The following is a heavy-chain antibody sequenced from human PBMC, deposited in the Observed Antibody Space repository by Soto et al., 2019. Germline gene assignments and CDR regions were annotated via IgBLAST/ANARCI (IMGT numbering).Heavy chain of an antibody. CDR1: GGSISSYY. V-gene: IGHV4-59*01. CDR3: ARDYGPLYYYYMDV. J-gene: IGHJ6*03. CDR2: IYYSGST. Sequence: PSETLSLTCTVSGGSISSYYWSWIRQPPGKGLEWIGYIYYSGSTNYNPSLKSRVTISVDTSKNQFSLKLSSVTAADTAVYYCARDYGPLYYYYMDVWGKGTTVTVSS. D-gene: IGHD3-16*01.